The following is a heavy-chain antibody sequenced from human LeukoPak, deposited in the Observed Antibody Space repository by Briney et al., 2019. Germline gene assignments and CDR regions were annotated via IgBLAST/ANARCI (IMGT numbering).Heavy chain of an antibody. J-gene: IGHJ4*02. V-gene: IGHV4-39*07. D-gene: IGHD1-7*01. CDR3: ARGPGSYNLNYIGYYFDY. CDR1: SGSISSSSYY. CDR2: IYHSGST. Sequence: SETLSLTCTVSSGSISSSSYYWGWIRQPPGKGLEWIGSIYHSGSTYYNPSLKSRVTISVDTSKNQFSLKLTSVTAADTAVYYCARGPGSYNLNYIGYYFDYWGQGTLVTVSS.